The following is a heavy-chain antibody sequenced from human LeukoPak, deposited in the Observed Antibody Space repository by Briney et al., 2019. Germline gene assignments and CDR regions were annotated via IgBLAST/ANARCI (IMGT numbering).Heavy chain of an antibody. Sequence: SETLSLTCTVSGXSISNSIYYWGWIRQPPGKGLEWIGSIYYSGNTYYNPSLKSRVTISEDISKNQVSLRLSSVTAADTAVYYCVRHSRVVAFDYWGQGNLVTVSS. CDR3: VRHSRVVAFDY. D-gene: IGHD2-15*01. CDR2: IYYSGNT. J-gene: IGHJ4*02. V-gene: IGHV4-39*01. CDR1: GXSISNSIYY.